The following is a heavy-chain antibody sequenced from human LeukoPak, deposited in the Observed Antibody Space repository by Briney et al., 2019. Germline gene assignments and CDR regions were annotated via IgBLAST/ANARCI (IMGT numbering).Heavy chain of an antibody. V-gene: IGHV4-4*07. CDR2: IYGSGIT. CDR1: GGSIISNY. Sequence: SETLSLTCTVSGGSIISNYWSWIRQSAGTGLEWIGRIYGSGITDYNPSLKSRVTMSLDTSRKQFSLRLTSVTAADTAVYYCARLKFYDSTGYTPGYYMDVWGKGTTVSVFS. J-gene: IGHJ6*03. CDR3: ARLKFYDSTGYTPGYYMDV. D-gene: IGHD3-22*01.